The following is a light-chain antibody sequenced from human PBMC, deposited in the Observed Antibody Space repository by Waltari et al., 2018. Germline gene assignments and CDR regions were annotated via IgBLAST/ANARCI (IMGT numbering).Light chain of an antibody. Sequence: DVVMTQTPLAPSVTPGQPASILCKSSQSLLHSDGKTHLYWYLQKPGQPPQLLIYEVSNRFSGVPDRLSGSGSGTDFTLKISRVEAEDVGLYYCMHSIQFPLTFGGGTKVEIK. CDR1: QSLLHSDGKTH. CDR2: EVS. CDR3: MHSIQFPLT. V-gene: IGKV2D-29*01. J-gene: IGKJ4*01.